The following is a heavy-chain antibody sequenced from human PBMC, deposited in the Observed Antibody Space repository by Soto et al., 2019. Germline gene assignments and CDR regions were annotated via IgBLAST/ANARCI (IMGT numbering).Heavy chain of an antibody. V-gene: IGHV3-74*03. D-gene: IGHD2-15*01. CDR3: VREDCGGGLCKRFDY. J-gene: IGHJ4*02. Sequence: EVQLVESGGGLVQPGGSLRLSCEASGFTFSSYWMHWAREAPGKGLVWVSSIRGDGIIITNADSVKGRFAVSRDNGKNTLYLQMNSLRAEDTAVYYCVREDCGGGLCKRFDYWGQGTPVTVSS. CDR1: GFTFSSYW. CDR2: IRGDGIII.